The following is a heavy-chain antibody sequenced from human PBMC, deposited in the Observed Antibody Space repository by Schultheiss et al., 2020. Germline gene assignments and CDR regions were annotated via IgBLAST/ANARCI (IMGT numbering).Heavy chain of an antibody. CDR2: IIPIFGTA. Sequence: SVKVSCKASGGTFSSYAISWVRQAPGQGLEWMGRIIPIFGTANYAQKFQGRVTITADKSTSTAYMELSSLRSEDTAVYYCARWHQLRNAFDIWGQGTMVTVSS. D-gene: IGHD2-2*01. J-gene: IGHJ3*02. CDR1: GGTFSSYA. V-gene: IGHV1-69*06. CDR3: ARWHQLRNAFDI.